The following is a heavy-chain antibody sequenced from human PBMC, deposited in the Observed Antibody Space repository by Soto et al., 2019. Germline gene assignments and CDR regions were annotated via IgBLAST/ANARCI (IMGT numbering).Heavy chain of an antibody. D-gene: IGHD6-19*01. Sequence: ASGPTLVNPTQTLTLTCTFSGFSLSTSGVGVGWIRQPPGKALEWLALIYWDDDKRYSPSLKSRLTITKDTSKNQVVLTMTNMDPVDTATYYCAHELQWLVPRFAGAFDIWGQGTMVTVSS. CDR3: AHELQWLVPRFAGAFDI. V-gene: IGHV2-5*02. J-gene: IGHJ3*02. CDR1: GFSLSTSGVG. CDR2: IYWDDDK.